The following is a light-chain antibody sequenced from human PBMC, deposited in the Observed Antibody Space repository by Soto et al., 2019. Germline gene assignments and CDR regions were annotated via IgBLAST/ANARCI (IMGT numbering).Light chain of an antibody. V-gene: IGLV2-23*02. CDR3: CSSGGSPTYV. CDR2: EVN. CDR1: SSNVGSYKL. Sequence: QSVLTQPASVSGSPGQSITISCTGTSSNVGSYKLVPWYQHHPGKAPKLMIFEVNKRPSGVSNRFSGSKSGNTASLTISGLKVEDEADYYCCSSGGSPTYVFGTGTKLTVL. J-gene: IGLJ1*01.